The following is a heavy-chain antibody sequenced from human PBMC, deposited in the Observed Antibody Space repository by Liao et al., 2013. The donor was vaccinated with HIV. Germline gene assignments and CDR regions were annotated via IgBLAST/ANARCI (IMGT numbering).Heavy chain of an antibody. V-gene: IGHV4-34*01. Sequence: QVELQQWGAGLLKPSETLSLTCAVYNGPFSYYHWAWIRQSPGKGLEWIGETNHTGSTNYNPSLKSRVTHISRQVRESVSLKLRSVTAADTAVYYCARVPHYDGSGYPLDLWGQGTLVTVSS. D-gene: IGHD3-22*01. CDR3: ARVPHYDGSGYPLDL. CDR1: NGPFSYYH. J-gene: IGHJ3*01. CDR2: TNHTGST.